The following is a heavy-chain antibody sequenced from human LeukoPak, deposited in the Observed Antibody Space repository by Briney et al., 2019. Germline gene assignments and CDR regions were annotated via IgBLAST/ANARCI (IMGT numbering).Heavy chain of an antibody. V-gene: IGHV3-23*01. J-gene: IGHJ4*02. CDR2: ISGSGGST. CDR3: AKDGLLWLGELFLGVDY. D-gene: IGHD3-10*01. CDR1: GFTFSGYA. Sequence: GGCLRLSSAAAGFTFSGYAMSWVRQAPGQGLEWVSAISGSGGSTYYADSGKGRFTISRDKSKNTLYLQMNSLRAEDTAVYYCAKDGLLWLGELFLGVDYWGQGTLVTVSS.